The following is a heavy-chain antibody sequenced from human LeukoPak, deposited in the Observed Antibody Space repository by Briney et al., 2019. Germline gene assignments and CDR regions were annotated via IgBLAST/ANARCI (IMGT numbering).Heavy chain of an antibody. Sequence: GGSLRLSCAASGFTFSNYWMSWVRQAPGKGLEWVANIKQDGSEKSYVDSMKGRFTISRDNAKNSLYLQMNRLRAEDTAVYYCARRAGGYSHPYDYWGQGILVTVSS. D-gene: IGHD4-23*01. CDR3: ARRAGGYSHPYDY. CDR2: IKQDGSEK. CDR1: GFTFSNYW. V-gene: IGHV3-7*03. J-gene: IGHJ4*02.